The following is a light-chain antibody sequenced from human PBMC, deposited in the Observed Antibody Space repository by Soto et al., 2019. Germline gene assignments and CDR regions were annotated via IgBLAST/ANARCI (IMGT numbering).Light chain of an antibody. Sequence: QSVLTQPPSVSGAPGQRVTISCTGSSSNIGTGYDVHWYQQLPGTAPKLLIYGNNNRPSGVPDRFSGSKSGTSASLAITGVQAEDDYCQSYDRSLSDYVFGTGTKLTVL. CDR1: SSNIGTGYD. V-gene: IGLV1-40*01. CDR2: GNN. CDR3: QSYDRSLSDYV. J-gene: IGLJ1*01.